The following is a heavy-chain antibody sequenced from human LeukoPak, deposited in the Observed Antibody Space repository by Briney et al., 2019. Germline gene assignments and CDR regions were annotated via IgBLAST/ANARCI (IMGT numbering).Heavy chain of an antibody. J-gene: IGHJ4*02. V-gene: IGHV3-33*08. D-gene: IGHD1-1*01. Sequence: GGSLRLSCAASGFTFISYGMHWVRQVPGKGLEWVAVIWYDGSNKYYADSVKGRFTISRDNSKNTLYLQMNSLRAEDTAVYYCARDCERGVYFDYWGQGTLVTVSS. CDR3: ARDCERGVYFDY. CDR1: GFTFISYG. CDR2: IWYDGSNK.